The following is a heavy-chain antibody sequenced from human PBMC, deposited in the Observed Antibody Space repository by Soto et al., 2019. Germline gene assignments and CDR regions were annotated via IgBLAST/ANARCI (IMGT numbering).Heavy chain of an antibody. Sequence: QVQLQESGPGLVKPSQTLSLTCTVSGGSISSGGYYWSWIRKHPGKGLEWIGYIYYSGSTYYNPSLKSRVTISVDTSKNQFSLKLRSVTAADTAVYYCARGSPDYYDSSGYYDFDYWGQGTLVTVSS. V-gene: IGHV4-31*03. CDR3: ARGSPDYYDSSGYYDFDY. J-gene: IGHJ4*02. CDR2: IYYSGST. CDR1: GGSISSGGYY. D-gene: IGHD3-22*01.